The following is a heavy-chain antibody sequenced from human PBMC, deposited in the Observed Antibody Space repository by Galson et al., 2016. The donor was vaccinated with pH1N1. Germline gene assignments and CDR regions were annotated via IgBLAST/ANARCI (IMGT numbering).Heavy chain of an antibody. CDR2: IWYDGSNK. Sequence: SLRLSCAASGFTFSSYGMHWVRQAPGKGLEWVAVIWYDGSNKYYADSVKGRFTISRDHSKSTLYLQMNSLRAEDTAVYYCARGLLRDYGMDVWGQGTTVTVSS. J-gene: IGHJ6*02. V-gene: IGHV3-33*01. CDR1: GFTFSSYG. CDR3: ARGLLRDYGMDV.